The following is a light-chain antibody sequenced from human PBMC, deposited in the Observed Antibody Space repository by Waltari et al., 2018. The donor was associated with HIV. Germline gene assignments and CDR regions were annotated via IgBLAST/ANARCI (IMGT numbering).Light chain of an antibody. Sequence: AIQLTQSPSSLSASAEDRVTITCRTSKGIGTALAWYQQKPGKVPKLLIYEASNVESGVPSRFSGSGFGTDFTLTISSLQPEDIATYYCKQFVAYPSLFGGGTKVEI. CDR2: EAS. V-gene: IGKV1-13*02. J-gene: IGKJ4*01. CDR3: KQFVAYPSL. CDR1: KGIGTA.